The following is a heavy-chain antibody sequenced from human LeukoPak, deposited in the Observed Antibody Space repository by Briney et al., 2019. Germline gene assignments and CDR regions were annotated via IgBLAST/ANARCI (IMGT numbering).Heavy chain of an antibody. CDR2: IWYDGSNK. Sequence: PERSLRLSCAASGFTFSSYGMHWVRQAPGKGLEWVAVIWYDGSNKYYADSVKGRFTISRDNSKNTLYLQMNSLRAEDTAVYYCARARIAVAGTAFQYYFDYWGQGTLVTVSS. J-gene: IGHJ4*02. CDR1: GFTFSSYG. V-gene: IGHV3-33*01. D-gene: IGHD6-19*01. CDR3: ARARIAVAGTAFQYYFDY.